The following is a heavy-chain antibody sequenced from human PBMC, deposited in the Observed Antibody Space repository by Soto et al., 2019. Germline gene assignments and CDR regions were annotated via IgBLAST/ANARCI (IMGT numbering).Heavy chain of an antibody. CDR1: GGSISSYY. D-gene: IGHD6-13*01. J-gene: IGHJ5*02. CDR2: IYYSGST. Sequence: TSETLSLTCTVSGGSISSYYWSWIRQPPGKGLEWIGYIYYSGSTNYNPSLKSRVTISVDTSKNQFSLKLSSVTAADTAVYYCARHIAAGGWFDPWGQGTLVTVSS. CDR3: ARHIAAGGWFDP. V-gene: IGHV4-59*08.